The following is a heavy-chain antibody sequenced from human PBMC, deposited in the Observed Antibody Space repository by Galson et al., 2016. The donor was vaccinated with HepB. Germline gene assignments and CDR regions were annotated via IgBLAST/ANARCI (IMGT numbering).Heavy chain of an antibody. CDR3: ATDQSTSLGDAFDI. V-gene: IGHV1-24*01. Sequence: SVKVSCKVSGDTLTELSIHWVRQAPGKGLEWMGGFAPEDDETIYAQKFQGRVTMTEDTSTDTAYMELSSLRSEDTAVYYCATDQSTSLGDAFDIWGQGTMVTVSS. CDR1: GDTLTELS. D-gene: IGHD1-26*01. CDR2: FAPEDDET. J-gene: IGHJ3*02.